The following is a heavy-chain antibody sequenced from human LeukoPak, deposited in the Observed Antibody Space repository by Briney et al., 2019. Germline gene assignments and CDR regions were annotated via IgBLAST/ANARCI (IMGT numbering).Heavy chain of an antibody. CDR1: GGSISSSSYY. V-gene: IGHV4-39*07. CDR3: ARDRLEDIRGAFDI. J-gene: IGHJ3*02. CDR2: IYYSGST. Sequence: SETLSLTCTVSGGSISSSSYYWGWIRQPPGKGLEWIGSIYYSGSTYYNPSLKSRVTISVDTSKNQFSLKLSSVTAADTAVYYCARDRLEDIRGAFDIWGQGTMVTVSS. D-gene: IGHD2-15*01.